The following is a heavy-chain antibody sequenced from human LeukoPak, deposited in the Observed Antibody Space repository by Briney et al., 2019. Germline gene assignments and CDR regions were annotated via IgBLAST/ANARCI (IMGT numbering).Heavy chain of an antibody. CDR1: GFTVSSNY. V-gene: IGHV3-66*01. Sequence: PGESLRLSCAASGFTVSSNYMSWVRQAPGKGLEWVSVIYSGGGTYYADSVKGRFTISRDNSKNTVYLQMNSLRAEDTAVYYCARASFWFDYSGYYFDFWGQGTLVTVSS. J-gene: IGHJ4*02. CDR3: ARASFWFDYSGYYFDF. D-gene: IGHD2-15*01. CDR2: IYSGGGT.